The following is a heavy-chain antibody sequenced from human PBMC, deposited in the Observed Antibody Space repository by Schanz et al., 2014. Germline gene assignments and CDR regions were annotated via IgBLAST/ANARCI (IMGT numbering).Heavy chain of an antibody. CDR1: GGTFSSYT. J-gene: IGHJ6*03. V-gene: IGHV1-46*01. D-gene: IGHD6-19*01. CDR3: ARLGTGMAVAGSVIDSYYYYMDV. Sequence: QVQLVQSGAEVKKPGSSVKVSCKASGGTFSSYTISWVRQAPGQGLEWMGIINPSGGGTSYALRFQDRVTVTRDTSRSTVYMELSSLRSEDTAVYYCARLGTGMAVAGSVIDSYYYYMDVWGEGTTVTVS. CDR2: INPSGGGT.